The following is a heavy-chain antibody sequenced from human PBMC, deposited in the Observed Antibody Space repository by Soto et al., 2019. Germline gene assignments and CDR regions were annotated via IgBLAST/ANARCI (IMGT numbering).Heavy chain of an antibody. CDR2: ISGSGSYR. CDR3: ARMADGYNYHFDY. Sequence: PGGSLRLSCAASGFTFSDYYMSWIRQAPGKGLEWVSSISGSGSYRTYADSVKGRFSISRDDAKKSLYLQMSSLRAEDTAIYFCARMADGYNYHFDYWGQGTLVTGSS. D-gene: IGHD5-12*01. V-gene: IGHV3-11*06. CDR1: GFTFSDYY. J-gene: IGHJ4*02.